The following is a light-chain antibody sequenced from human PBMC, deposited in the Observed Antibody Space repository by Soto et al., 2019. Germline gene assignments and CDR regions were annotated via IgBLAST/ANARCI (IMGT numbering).Light chain of an antibody. J-gene: IGLJ7*01. CDR1: SSDVGGYNY. CDR3: SSYRSSSPVYV. V-gene: IGLV2-14*03. CDR2: DVT. Sequence: QSVLTQPASVSGTPGQSITLSCTGTSSDVGGYNYVSWYQQHPGKAPKLLIYDVTNRPSGVSSRFSGSKSGNTASLTISGLQAEDEADYYCSSYRSSSPVYVFGPGTQLTVL.